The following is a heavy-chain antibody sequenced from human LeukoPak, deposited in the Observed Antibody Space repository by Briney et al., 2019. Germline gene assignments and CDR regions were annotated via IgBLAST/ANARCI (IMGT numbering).Heavy chain of an antibody. Sequence: PGGSLRLSCAASGFTFSDYYMSWIRQAPGKGLEWVSYISSTGSTIYYADSVKGRFTISRDNAKNSLYLQMNSLRAEDTAVYYCTASDHRYCSTISCHFDYWGQGTLVTVSS. D-gene: IGHD2-2*01. CDR1: GFTFSDYY. V-gene: IGHV3-11*01. CDR3: TASDHRYCSTISCHFDY. CDR2: ISSTGSTI. J-gene: IGHJ4*02.